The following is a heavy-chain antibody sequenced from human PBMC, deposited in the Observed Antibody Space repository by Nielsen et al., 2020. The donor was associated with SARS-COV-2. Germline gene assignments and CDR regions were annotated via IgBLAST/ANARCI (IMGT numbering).Heavy chain of an antibody. CDR1: GFTFDDYA. J-gene: IGHJ2*01. D-gene: IGHD3-10*01. CDR3: AKDMGPVIWYFDL. V-gene: IGHV3-9*01. Sequence: GGSLRPSCAASGFTFDDYAMHWVRQAPGKGLEWVSGISWNSGSIGYADSVKGRFTISRDNAKNSLYLQMNSLRAEDTALYYCAKDMGPVIWYFDLWGRGTLVTVSS. CDR2: ISWNSGSI.